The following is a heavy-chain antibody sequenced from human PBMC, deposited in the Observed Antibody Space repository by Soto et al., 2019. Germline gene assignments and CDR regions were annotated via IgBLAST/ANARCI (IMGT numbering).Heavy chain of an antibody. CDR2: ISAYNGNT. V-gene: IGHV1-18*01. J-gene: IGHJ4*02. D-gene: IGHD4-4*01. CDR1: GYTFTSYG. Sequence: GASVKVSCKASGYTFTSYGISWVRQAPGQGLEWMGWISAYNGNTNYAQKLQGRVTMTTDTSTSTAYMELRSLRSDDTAVYYCARDMDYSNYEYYFDYWGQGTLVTVSS. CDR3: ARDMDYSNYEYYFDY.